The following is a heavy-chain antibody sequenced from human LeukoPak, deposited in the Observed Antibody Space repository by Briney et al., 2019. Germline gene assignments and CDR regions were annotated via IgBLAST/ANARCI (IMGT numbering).Heavy chain of an antibody. CDR2: IIPIFGTA. J-gene: IGHJ3*02. CDR1: GGTFSSYA. Sequence: SVKVSCKASGGTFSSYAISWVRQAPGQGLEWMGGIIPIFGTANYAQKFQGRVTITADESTSTAYMELSSLRSEDTAVYYCARDGSGGSYYASAFDIWGQGTMVTVSS. V-gene: IGHV1-69*13. D-gene: IGHD1-26*01. CDR3: ARDGSGGSYYASAFDI.